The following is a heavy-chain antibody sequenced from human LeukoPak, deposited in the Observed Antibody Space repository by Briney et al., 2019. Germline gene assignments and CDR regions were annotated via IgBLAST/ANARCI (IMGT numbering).Heavy chain of an antibody. J-gene: IGHJ4*02. D-gene: IGHD3-22*01. CDR2: ISADNGNT. CDR3: VRSLDYDSSGYVF. V-gene: IGHV1-18*01. CDR1: GYSFTNYG. Sequence: ASVKVSCKASGYSFTNYGLSWVRQAPGQGLEWMGWISADNGNTHYAQKVHGRVTMTTDTSTSTMYMELRSLRYDDTAVYYCVRSLDYDSSGYVFWGQGTLVTVSS.